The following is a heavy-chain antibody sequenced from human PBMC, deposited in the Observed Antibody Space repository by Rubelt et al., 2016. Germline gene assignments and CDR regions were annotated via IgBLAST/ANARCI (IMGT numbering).Heavy chain of an antibody. Sequence: QLQLQESGPGLVKPSETLSLTCTVSGGSISSSSYYWGWIRQPPGKGLEWIGSIYYSGSTYYNPSLKSRVTISVDTSKNQFSLKLSSVTAADTAVYYCARIHYYGSGSYFSEFDYWGQGTLVTVSS. CDR3: ARIHYYGSGSYFSEFDY. D-gene: IGHD3-10*01. J-gene: IGHJ4*02. CDR1: GGSISSSSYY. CDR2: IYYSGST. V-gene: IGHV4-39*07.